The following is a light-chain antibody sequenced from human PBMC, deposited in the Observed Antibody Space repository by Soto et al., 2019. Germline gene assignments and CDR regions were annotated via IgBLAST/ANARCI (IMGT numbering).Light chain of an antibody. V-gene: IGKV3-11*01. Sequence: EIVLTQSPATLSLSPGERATLSCRASQSVSTYLAWYQQKPGQAPRLLIYDASNRATGIPARFSGSGSDTDFTLTISSLEPEDFAVYYCQQRSNWPPYTFGQGTKLEIK. CDR1: QSVSTY. CDR2: DAS. CDR3: QQRSNWPPYT. J-gene: IGKJ2*01.